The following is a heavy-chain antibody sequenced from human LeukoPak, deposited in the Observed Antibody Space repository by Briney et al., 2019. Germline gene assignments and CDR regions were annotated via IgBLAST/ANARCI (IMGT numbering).Heavy chain of an antibody. CDR1: GFTFSSYS. Sequence: GGSLRLSCAASGFTFSSYSMNWVRQAPGKGLEWVSYISSSSSYIYYADSIKGRFTISRDNAKNSLYLQMNSLRAEDTAVYYCARITMVRGVDYWGQGTLVTVSS. J-gene: IGHJ4*02. D-gene: IGHD3-10*01. V-gene: IGHV3-21*04. CDR3: ARITMVRGVDY. CDR2: ISSSSSYI.